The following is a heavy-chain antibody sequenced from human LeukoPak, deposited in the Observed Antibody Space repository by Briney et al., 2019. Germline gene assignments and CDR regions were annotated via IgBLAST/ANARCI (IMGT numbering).Heavy chain of an antibody. J-gene: IGHJ4*02. CDR1: GGSVSSGSYY. Sequence: SETLSLTCTVSGGSVSSGSYYWSWIRQPPGKGLEWIGYLYYSGSTNYNPSLKSRVTIPVDTSKNQFSLKLTSVTAADTAVYYCARGSYYDRPSRSRVEYWGQGTLVTVSS. V-gene: IGHV4-61*01. CDR3: ARGSYYDRPSRSRVEY. D-gene: IGHD3-22*01. CDR2: LYYSGST.